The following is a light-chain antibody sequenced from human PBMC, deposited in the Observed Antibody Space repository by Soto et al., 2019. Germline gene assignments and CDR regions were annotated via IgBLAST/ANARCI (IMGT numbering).Light chain of an antibody. CDR2: AAS. Sequence: DIHISHSASSLSSSVLYIFTITCRASQSISSYLNWYQQKPGKAPKLLIYAASSLQSGVPSRFSGSGSGTDFTLTISSLQPEDFATYYCQQSYSTPLFGGGTKVDIK. CDR3: QQSYSTPL. V-gene: IGKV1-39*01. CDR1: QSISSY. J-gene: IGKJ4*01.